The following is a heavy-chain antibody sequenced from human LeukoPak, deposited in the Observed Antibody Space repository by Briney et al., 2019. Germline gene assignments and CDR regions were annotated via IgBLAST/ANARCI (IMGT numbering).Heavy chain of an antibody. V-gene: IGHV4-59*08. Sequence: PSETLSLTCTVSGGSISSYYWSWIRQPPGKGLEWIGYIYYSGSTNYNPSLKSRVTISVDTSKNQFSLKLSSVTAADTAVYYCARHKEYSSGWYSYGMDVWGQGTTVTVSS. CDR1: GGSISSYY. D-gene: IGHD6-19*01. CDR2: IYYSGST. J-gene: IGHJ6*02. CDR3: ARHKEYSSGWYSYGMDV.